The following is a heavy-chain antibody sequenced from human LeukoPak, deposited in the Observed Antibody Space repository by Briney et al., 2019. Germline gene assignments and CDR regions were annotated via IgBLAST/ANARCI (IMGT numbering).Heavy chain of an antibody. V-gene: IGHV3-73*01. CDR1: GFTFSGSA. J-gene: IGHJ4*02. Sequence: GGSLRLSCAASGFTFSGSAMHWDRQASGKGLEWVGRIRSKAHNYATAYAASVKGRFTISRDDSKNTAYLQMSSLKTEDTAVYYCSRHPYSSDSKDSDYWGQGTLVTVSS. CDR2: IRSKAHNYAT. D-gene: IGHD6-19*01. CDR3: SRHPYSSDSKDSDY.